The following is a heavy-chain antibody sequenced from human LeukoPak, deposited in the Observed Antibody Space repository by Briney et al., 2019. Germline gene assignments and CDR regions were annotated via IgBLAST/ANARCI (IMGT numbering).Heavy chain of an antibody. CDR2: INYSGSI. Sequence: SETLSLTCTVSGGSISSSSYYWGWIRQPPGRGLEWIGSINYSGSIYYNPSLKSRITISVDTSKNQFSLKLSSVTAADTAVYYCASQRGYSYGTVSWGQGTLVTVSS. V-gene: IGHV4-39*01. CDR3: ASQRGYSYGTVS. CDR1: GGSISSSSYY. J-gene: IGHJ4*02. D-gene: IGHD5-18*01.